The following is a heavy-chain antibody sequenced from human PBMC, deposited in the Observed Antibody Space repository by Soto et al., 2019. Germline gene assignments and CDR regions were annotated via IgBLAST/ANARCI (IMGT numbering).Heavy chain of an antibody. CDR3: AGGWFGELALDY. J-gene: IGHJ4*02. Sequence: QVQLVESGGGVVQPGRSLRLSCAASGFTFSSYGMHWVRQAPGKGLEWVAVIWYDGSNKYYADSVKGRFTISRDNSKNTLYLQMNSLRAEDTAVYYCAGGWFGELALDYWGQGTLVTVSS. CDR2: IWYDGSNK. D-gene: IGHD3-10*01. CDR1: GFTFSSYG. V-gene: IGHV3-33*01.